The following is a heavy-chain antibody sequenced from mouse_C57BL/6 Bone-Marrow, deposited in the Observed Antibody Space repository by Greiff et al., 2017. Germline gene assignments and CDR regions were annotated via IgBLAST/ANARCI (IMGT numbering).Heavy chain of an antibody. CDR3: TRDGSSSFDY. V-gene: IGHV6-6*01. CDR2: IRNKANNHAT. CDR1: GFTFSVSW. D-gene: IGHD1-1*01. Sequence: DVKLVESGGGLVQPGGSMKLSCAASGFTFSVSWMDWVRQSPEKGLEWVAEIRNKANNHATYYAESGKGRFTISRDEYKSSVYLQMNSLRAEETGIYYCTRDGSSSFDYWGQGTTLTVSS. J-gene: IGHJ2*01.